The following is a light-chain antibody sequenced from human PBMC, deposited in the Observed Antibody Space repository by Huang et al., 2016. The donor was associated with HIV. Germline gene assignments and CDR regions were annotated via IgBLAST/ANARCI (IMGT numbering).Light chain of an antibody. J-gene: IGKJ1*01. Sequence: DIQLTQSPSAMSASVGARVSITCRASQGIANYLAWFQQKPGGAPKRLIYGASSLQSGVPSRCSGSGSGRKFTLTISSLQPEDFATYYCLQHHGYPRTFGQGTKV. CDR2: GAS. V-gene: IGKV1-17*03. CDR1: QGIANY. CDR3: LQHHGYPRT.